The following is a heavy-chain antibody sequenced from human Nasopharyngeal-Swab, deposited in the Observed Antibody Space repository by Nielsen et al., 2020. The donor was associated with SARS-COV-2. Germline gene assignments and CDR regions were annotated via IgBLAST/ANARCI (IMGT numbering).Heavy chain of an antibody. J-gene: IGHJ4*02. CDR1: GGSISTYY. D-gene: IGHD3-16*01. CDR3: ARHPKGDLLPGL. CDR2: ISDLGRT. V-gene: IGHV4-59*08. Sequence: SETLSLTCTVSGGSISTYYWSWIRQPPGKGLEWIGYISDLGRTNYKSSLRSRVTLSLDTSKNQFSLNPRFVTAADTAVYYCARHPKGDLLPGLWGQGTLVTVSS.